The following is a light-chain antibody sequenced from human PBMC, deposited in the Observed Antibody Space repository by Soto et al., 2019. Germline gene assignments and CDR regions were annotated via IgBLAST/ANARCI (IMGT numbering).Light chain of an antibody. CDR2: ATS. V-gene: IGKV1-27*01. J-gene: IGKJ3*01. CDR1: QGISNY. Sequence: DIQMTQSPSSLAASVGDRVTISCRASQGISNYLAWYQQKPGKAPKLLIYATSTLQSGVSSRFTGSGSGTDFTLTISSLQPEDVATYYCQKYNWPPFVFGPGTNVHI. CDR3: QKYNWPPFV.